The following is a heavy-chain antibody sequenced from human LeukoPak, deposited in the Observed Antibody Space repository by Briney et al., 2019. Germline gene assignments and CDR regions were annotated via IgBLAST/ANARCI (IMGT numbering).Heavy chain of an antibody. Sequence: GGSLRLSCAASGFIFGSYWMTWVRQAPGKGLEWVANIKQDGSEKYYVDSVKGRFTISRDNSKNTLHLQMNSLRAEDTAVYYCAKDDRGNEAPFDYWGQGTLVTVSS. CDR2: IKQDGSEK. CDR3: AKDDRGNEAPFDY. J-gene: IGHJ4*02. V-gene: IGHV3-7*01. CDR1: GFIFGSYW.